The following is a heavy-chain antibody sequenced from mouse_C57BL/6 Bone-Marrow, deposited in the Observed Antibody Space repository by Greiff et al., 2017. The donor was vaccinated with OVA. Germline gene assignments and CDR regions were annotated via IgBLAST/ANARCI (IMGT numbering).Heavy chain of an antibody. CDR1: GYTFTNYW. J-gene: IGHJ4*01. V-gene: IGHV1-63*01. CDR2: IYPGGGYT. D-gene: IGHD2-14*01. Sequence: QVQLQQSGAELVRPGTSVKMSCKASGYTFTNYWIGWAKQRPGHGLEWIGDIYPGGGYTNYNEKFKGKATLTADKSSSTAYMQFSSLTSEDSAIYYCARGEYDVGYAMDYWGQGTSVTVSS. CDR3: ARGEYDVGYAMDY.